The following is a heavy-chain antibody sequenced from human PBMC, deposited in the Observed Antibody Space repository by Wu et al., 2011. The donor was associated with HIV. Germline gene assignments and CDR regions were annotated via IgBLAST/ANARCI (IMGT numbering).Heavy chain of an antibody. CDR2: IIPLSGTA. CDR3: AREWRYCTGGSPCPSEYLQH. J-gene: IGHJ1*01. V-gene: IGHV1-69*05. CDR1: GGTFKTYA. D-gene: IGHD2-8*02. Sequence: QVQLVQSGPEVKKPGSSVKVSCQASGGTFKTYAISWVRQAPGQGLEWMGGIIPLSGTANYAQRFQGRVTMTTDESTNTAYMELSSLRWEDTALYYCAREWRYCTGGSPCPSEYLQHWGQGT.